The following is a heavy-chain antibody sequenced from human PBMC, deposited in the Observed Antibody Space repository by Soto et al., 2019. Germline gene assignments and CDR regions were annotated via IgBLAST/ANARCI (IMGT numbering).Heavy chain of an antibody. CDR2: ISYDGSNK. V-gene: IGHV3-30-3*01. J-gene: IGHJ4*02. Sequence: QVQLVESGGGAVQPGRSLRLSCAASGFTFSSYAMHWVRQAPGKGLEWVAVISYDGSNKYYADSVKGRFTISRDNSKNTLYLQMNSLRAEDTAVYYCARDGRERRIAARPVYWGQGTLVTVSS. CDR1: GFTFSSYA. CDR3: ARDGRERRIAARPVY. D-gene: IGHD6-6*01.